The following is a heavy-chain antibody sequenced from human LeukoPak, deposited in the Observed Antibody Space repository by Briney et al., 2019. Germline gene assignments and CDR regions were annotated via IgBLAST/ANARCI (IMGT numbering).Heavy chain of an antibody. D-gene: IGHD5-18*01. CDR1: GFTFSSYS. CDR3: ARGGYSCGFRTFDH. Sequence: PGGSLRLSCAASGFTFSSYSMNWVRQAPGKGLEWVSYISSSSSTIYYADSVKGRFTISRDNAKNSLYLQMNSLRAEDTAVYYCARGGYSCGFRTFDHWGQGTLVTVSS. J-gene: IGHJ4*02. CDR2: ISSSSSTI. V-gene: IGHV3-48*01.